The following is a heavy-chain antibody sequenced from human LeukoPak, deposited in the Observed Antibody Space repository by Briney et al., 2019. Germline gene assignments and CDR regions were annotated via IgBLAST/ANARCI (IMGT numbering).Heavy chain of an antibody. D-gene: IGHD1-1*01. CDR1: GGSVSTYY. V-gene: IGHV4-59*02. CDR2: MYYSGST. CDR3: ARYDGAFDRFDH. J-gene: IGHJ4*02. Sequence: PSETLSLTCTVSGGSVSTYYWSWIRQPPGKGLEWIGYMYYSGSTKYNPSLKSRVTISVDTSKNQFSLKLTSVTSADTAVYYCARYDGAFDRFDHWGQGTLVTVSS.